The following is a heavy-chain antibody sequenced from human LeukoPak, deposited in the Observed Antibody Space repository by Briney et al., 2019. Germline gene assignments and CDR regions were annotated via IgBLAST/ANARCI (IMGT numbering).Heavy chain of an antibody. V-gene: IGHV7-4-1*02. D-gene: IGHD3-22*01. J-gene: IGHJ4*02. CDR3: ARVSDYYDSSGYYYPLVDY. CDR1: GYTFTSYA. CDR2: INTNTGNP. Sequence: ASVTVSCKASGYTFTSYAMNWVRQAPGQGLEWMGWINTNTGNPTYAQGFTGRFVFSLDTSVSTAYLQISSLKAEDTAVYYCARVSDYYDSSGYYYPLVDYWGQGTLVTVSS.